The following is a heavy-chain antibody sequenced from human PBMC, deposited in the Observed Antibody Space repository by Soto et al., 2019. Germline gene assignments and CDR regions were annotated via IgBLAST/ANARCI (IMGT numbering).Heavy chain of an antibody. Sequence: QVQLQQWGAGLLKPSETLSLICAVYGRSFSGYYWSWIRQPPGKGLEWIGEINHSGSTNYNPSLKSRVTISVDTSQNQFSLNLSSVTAADTAVYYCARAYGGNSGVFDYWGQGTLVTVSS. CDR1: GRSFSGYY. D-gene: IGHD4-17*01. CDR3: ARAYGGNSGVFDY. J-gene: IGHJ4*02. V-gene: IGHV4-34*01. CDR2: INHSGST.